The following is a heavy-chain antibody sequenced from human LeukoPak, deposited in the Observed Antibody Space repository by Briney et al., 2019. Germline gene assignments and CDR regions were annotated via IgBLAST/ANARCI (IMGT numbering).Heavy chain of an antibody. CDR2: ISYDGSNK. CDR1: RFTFSNYV. V-gene: IGHV3-30*18. D-gene: IGHD3-16*02. J-gene: IGHJ4*02. CDR3: AKDGREGELSPTTSPFDF. Sequence: QPGGSLRLSCAASRFTFSNYVIHWVRQAPGKGLEWVTIISYDGSNKNYADSVKGRFTISRDNSKNTLYLQMNSLIPEDTAVYYCAKDGREGELSPTTSPFDFWGQGTLVTVSS.